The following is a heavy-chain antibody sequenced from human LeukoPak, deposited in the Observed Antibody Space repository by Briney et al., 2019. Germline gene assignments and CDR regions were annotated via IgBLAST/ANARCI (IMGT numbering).Heavy chain of an antibody. J-gene: IGHJ4*02. CDR2: ISANGGTT. CDR1: GYSFSSYA. Sequence: GGSLRLSCAGFGYSFSSYALSWVRQAPGKGLEWVSIISANGGTTYYANSVKGRFSISRDNSKNTMSLQMNSLRVEDTAVYYCARGGSQPITMHVFDFWGQGTLVSVSS. V-gene: IGHV3-23*01. D-gene: IGHD3-10*01. CDR3: ARGGSQPITMHVFDF.